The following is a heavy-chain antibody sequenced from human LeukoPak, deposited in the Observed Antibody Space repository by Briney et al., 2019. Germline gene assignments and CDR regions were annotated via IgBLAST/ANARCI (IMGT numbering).Heavy chain of an antibody. D-gene: IGHD2-8*02. CDR1: GGSISSGDYY. CDR3: AREPPEPGGRVDY. CDR2: IYYSGST. J-gene: IGHJ4*02. V-gene: IGHV4-30-4*01. Sequence: SQTLSLTCTVSGGSISSGDYYWSWIRQPPGKGLEWIGYIYYSGSTYYNPSLKSRVTISVDTSKNQFSLKLSSVTAADTAVYYCAREPPEPGGRVDYWGQGTLVTVSS.